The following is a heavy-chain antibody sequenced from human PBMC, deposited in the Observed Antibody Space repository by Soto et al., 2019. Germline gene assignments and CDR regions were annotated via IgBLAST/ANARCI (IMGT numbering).Heavy chain of an antibody. CDR1: GDRVSSNTAA. J-gene: IGHJ4*02. D-gene: IGHD6-19*01. V-gene: IGHV6-1*01. Sequence: QTLSLTCAISGDRVSSNTAAWNWIRSSPSRGLEWLRRTYYRSNWRHDYAVSVRSRITVNPDTSKNHFSLQLNSVTPDDTAAYYCARGVAGSGFDLWGQGTLVTVSS. CDR3: ARGVAGSGFDL. CDR2: TYYRSNWRH.